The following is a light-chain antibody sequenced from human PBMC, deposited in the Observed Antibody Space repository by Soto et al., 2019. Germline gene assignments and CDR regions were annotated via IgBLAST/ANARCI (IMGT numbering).Light chain of an antibody. Sequence: QSVLTQPPSVSAAPGQKVTISCSGSSSNIGNNYVFWYQQLPGTAPKLIIYENNKRPSGIPDRFSGSKSGTSATLGITGLQTGDEADYYCGTWDSSLTVLWVFGGGTKLTVL. J-gene: IGLJ3*02. V-gene: IGLV1-51*02. CDR3: GTWDSSLTVLWV. CDR1: SSNIGNNY. CDR2: ENN.